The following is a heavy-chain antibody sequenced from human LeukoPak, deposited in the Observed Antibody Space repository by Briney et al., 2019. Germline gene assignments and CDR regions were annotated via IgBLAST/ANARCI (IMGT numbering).Heavy chain of an antibody. CDR1: GGSISGYH. CDR3: ARSTIFGVPGV. V-gene: IGHV4-59*08. Sequence: SETLSLTCTVSGGSISGYHWNWIRQSPGKGLEWIANIFYTGNADYNPSLKSRVTISVDTSKNQFSLKLSSVTAADTAVYYCARSTIFGVPGVWGKGTTVTVSS. CDR2: IFYTGNA. J-gene: IGHJ6*04. D-gene: IGHD3-3*01.